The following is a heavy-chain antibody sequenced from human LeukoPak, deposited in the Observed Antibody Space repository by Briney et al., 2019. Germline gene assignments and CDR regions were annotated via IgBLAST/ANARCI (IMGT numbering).Heavy chain of an antibody. CDR3: AKTLLPVADNWFDP. Sequence: GGSLRLSCAASGFTFSDYYMSWIRQAPGKGLEWVSAISGSGGSTYYADSVKGRFTISRDNSKNTLYLQMNSLRAEDTAVYYCAKTLLPVADNWFDPWGQGTLVTVSS. D-gene: IGHD2-15*01. CDR2: ISGSGGST. V-gene: IGHV3-23*01. J-gene: IGHJ5*02. CDR1: GFTFSDYY.